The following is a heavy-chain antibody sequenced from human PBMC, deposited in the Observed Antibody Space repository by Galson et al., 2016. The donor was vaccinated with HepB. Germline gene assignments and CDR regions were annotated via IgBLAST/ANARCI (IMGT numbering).Heavy chain of an antibody. J-gene: IGHJ4*02. CDR2: ISTRRTT. V-gene: IGHV3-23*01. D-gene: IGHD1-1*01. CDR1: GFVFSNFG. CDR3: AKERLVRRIFDH. Sequence: SLRLSCAASGFVFSNFGLGWVRQAPGMGLEWVASISTRRTTYYSDSVQGRFTISRDDSNNTLYLQMNGLRAEDTAVYYCAKERLVRRIFDHWGQGTLLTVSS.